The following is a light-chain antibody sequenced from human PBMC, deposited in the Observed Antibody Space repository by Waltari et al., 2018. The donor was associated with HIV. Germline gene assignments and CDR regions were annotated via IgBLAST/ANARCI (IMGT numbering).Light chain of an antibody. V-gene: IGKV1-39*01. CDR3: QQSYSSLAT. CDR2: AAS. CDR1: QSIDTY. Sequence: DIQMTQSPSSLSASLGDSVTITCRASQSIDTYLNWYQQRPGETPKLLIYAASNLQSGGPSRFSGRGAGTDFTLTISSLQPEDVVTDFCQQSYSSLATVGQGTKL. J-gene: IGKJ2*01.